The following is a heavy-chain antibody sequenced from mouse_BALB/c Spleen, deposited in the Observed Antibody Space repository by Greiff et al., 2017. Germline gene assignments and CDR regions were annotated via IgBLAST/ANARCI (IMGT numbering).Heavy chain of an antibody. V-gene: IGHV1-69*02. CDR1: GYTFTSYW. CDR2: IYPSDSYT. Sequence: VQLQQPGAELVRPGASVKLSCKASGYTFTSYWINWVKQRPGQGLEWIGNIYPSDSYTNYNQKFKDKATLTVDKSSSTAYMQLSSPTSEDSAVYYCTRGGYYPDYWGQGTTLTVSS. CDR3: TRGGYYPDY. J-gene: IGHJ2*01.